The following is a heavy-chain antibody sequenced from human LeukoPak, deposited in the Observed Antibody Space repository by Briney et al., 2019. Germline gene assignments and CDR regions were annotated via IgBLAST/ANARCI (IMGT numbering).Heavy chain of an antibody. V-gene: IGHV4-31*03. CDR3: ARRRHWNYDY. Sequence: TLSLTCTVSGGSISSGGYYWSWIRQHPGKGLEWIGYIYYSGSTYYNPSLKSRVTISVDTSKNQFSLKLSSVTAADTAVYYCARRRHWNYDYWGQGTLVTVSS. CDR1: GGSISSGGYY. CDR2: IYYSGST. J-gene: IGHJ4*02. D-gene: IGHD1-7*01.